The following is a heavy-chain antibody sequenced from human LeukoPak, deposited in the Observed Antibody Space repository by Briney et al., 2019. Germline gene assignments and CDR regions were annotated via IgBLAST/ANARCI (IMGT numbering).Heavy chain of an antibody. Sequence: GRSLRLSCAASGFTFSSYAMHWVRQAPGKGLEWVAVISYDGSNKYYADSVKGRFTISRDNSKNTLYLQMNSLRAEDTAVYYCARGSDSSGWYPLDYWGQGTLVTVSS. CDR1: GFTFSSYA. CDR2: ISYDGSNK. J-gene: IGHJ4*02. V-gene: IGHV3-30*04. CDR3: ARGSDSSGWYPLDY. D-gene: IGHD6-19*01.